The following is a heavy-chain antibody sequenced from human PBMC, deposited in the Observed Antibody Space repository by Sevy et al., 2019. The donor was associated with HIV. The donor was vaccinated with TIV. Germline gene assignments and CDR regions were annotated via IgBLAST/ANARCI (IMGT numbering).Heavy chain of an antibody. V-gene: IGHV1-24*01. CDR3: ASAREYYSDNSGYLDY. Sequence: ASVKVSCKVSGSTLTALSMHWVRQAPGKGLEWMGRFEPEDGETIYAQKFQGRVIMTEDTSTDTAYVDLSNLRSEDTAVYYCASAREYYSDNSGYLDYWGQGTLVTVSS. CDR2: FEPEDGET. CDR1: GSTLTALS. D-gene: IGHD3-22*01. J-gene: IGHJ4*02.